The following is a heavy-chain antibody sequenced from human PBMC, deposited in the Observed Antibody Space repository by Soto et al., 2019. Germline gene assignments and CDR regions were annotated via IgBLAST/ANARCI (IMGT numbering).Heavy chain of an antibody. CDR1: GFTFDDYA. D-gene: IGHD6-13*01. CDR2: ISWHSGSI. J-gene: IGHJ4*02. V-gene: IGHV3-9*01. Sequence: EVQLVESGGGLVQPGRSLRLSCAASGFTFDDYAMHLVRQTPGKGLEWVSGISWHSGSIGHADSVKGRFTISRDNAKNSLYLQMNSLRAEDTALYYCAKDLAYSSSGNFDYWGQGTLVTVSS. CDR3: AKDLAYSSSGNFDY.